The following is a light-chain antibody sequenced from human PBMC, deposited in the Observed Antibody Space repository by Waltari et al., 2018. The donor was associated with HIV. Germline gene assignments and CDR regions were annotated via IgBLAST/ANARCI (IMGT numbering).Light chain of an antibody. Sequence: QSVLAQPPSASGTPGQRVTIPCSGSSSKAGSNIVNWYQPVPGTAPKLLIYSNNQRPSGVPDRFSGSNSGTSASLAISGLQSEDEADYYCAAWDDSLNAWVFGGGTKLTVL. J-gene: IGLJ3*02. CDR1: SSKAGSNI. CDR3: AAWDDSLNAWV. V-gene: IGLV1-44*01. CDR2: SNN.